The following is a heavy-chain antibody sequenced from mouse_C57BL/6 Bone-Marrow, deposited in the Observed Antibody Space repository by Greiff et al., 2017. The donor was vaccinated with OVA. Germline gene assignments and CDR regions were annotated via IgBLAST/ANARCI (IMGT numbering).Heavy chain of an antibody. V-gene: IGHV1-64*01. CDR1: GYSFTSYW. CDR3: ARELAY. J-gene: IGHJ3*01. CDR2: IHPNSGSA. Sequence: QVQLKQPGAELVKPGASVKLSCKASGYSFTSYWMPWVKPRPGQGLEWIGMIHPNSGSANYNEKFKRKATLTVYKSSSIAYMQLRSLTSEDSAVYYCARELAYWGQGTLVTVSA.